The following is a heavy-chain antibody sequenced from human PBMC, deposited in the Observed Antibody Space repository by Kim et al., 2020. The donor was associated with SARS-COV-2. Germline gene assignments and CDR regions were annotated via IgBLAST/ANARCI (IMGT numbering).Heavy chain of an antibody. CDR2: IYTSGST. CDR1: GGSISSYY. V-gene: IGHV4-4*07. D-gene: IGHD2-8*02. Sequence: SETLSLTCTVSGGSISSYYWSWIRQPAGKGLEWIGRIYTSGSTNYNPSLKSRVTMSVDTSKNQFSLKLSSVTAADTAVYYCAREYGFTGSNYYYYYYMDVWGKGTTVTVSS. J-gene: IGHJ6*03. CDR3: AREYGFTGSNYYYYYYMDV.